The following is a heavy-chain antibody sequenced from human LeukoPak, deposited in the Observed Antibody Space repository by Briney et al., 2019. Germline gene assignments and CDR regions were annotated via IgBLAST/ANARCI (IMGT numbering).Heavy chain of an antibody. CDR3: ARDGIYCSGGSCRPYSWFDP. Sequence: GASVKVSCKASGYTFTGYYMHWVRQAPGQGLEWMGWINPNSGGTNYAQKFQGRVTMTRDTSISTAYMELSRLRSDDTAVYYCARDGIYCSGGSCRPYSWFDPWGQGTLVTVSS. D-gene: IGHD2-15*01. J-gene: IGHJ5*02. CDR1: GYTFTGYY. CDR2: INPNSGGT. V-gene: IGHV1-2*02.